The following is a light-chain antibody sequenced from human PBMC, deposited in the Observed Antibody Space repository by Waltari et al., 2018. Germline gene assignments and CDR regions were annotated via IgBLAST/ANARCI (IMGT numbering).Light chain of an antibody. CDR1: RDIDTY. CDR2: DAD. CDR3: QQCSTLPFT. Sequence: DVQMTQSPSSLSASVGDRITITCQATRDIDTYLNWYQHKPGKAPKLLIYDADTLQRGVPSRFSGRWSVTHFSFPINNLQPDDFATYYCQQCSTLPFTFGGGT. V-gene: IGKV1-33*01. J-gene: IGKJ4*01.